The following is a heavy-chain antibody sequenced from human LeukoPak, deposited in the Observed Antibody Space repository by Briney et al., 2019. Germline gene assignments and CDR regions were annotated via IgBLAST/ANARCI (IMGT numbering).Heavy chain of an antibody. CDR3: AKSPYGSGSFDY. CDR2: ISAGGGIT. J-gene: IGHJ4*02. D-gene: IGHD3-10*01. Sequence: GGSLRLSCAASGFTFNNFDMTWVRQAPGKGLEWVSVISAGGGITSYADSVEGRFTISRDHSKNTLDLQMNSLRVEDTAVYYCAKSPYGSGSFDYWGQGTLVTVSS. CDR1: GFTFNNFD. V-gene: IGHV3-23*01.